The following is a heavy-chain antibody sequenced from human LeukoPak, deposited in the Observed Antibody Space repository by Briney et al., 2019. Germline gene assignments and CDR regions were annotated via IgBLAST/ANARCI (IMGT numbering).Heavy chain of an antibody. Sequence: PGGSLRLSCAASGFTFNIYGMHWVRQAPSKGLEWVAVIWYDGSNKYYADSVKGRFTISRDNSKNTLYLQMNSLRAEDTAVYYCARESQVYCGGDCYYDSDYWGQGTLVTVSS. D-gene: IGHD2-21*02. J-gene: IGHJ4*02. CDR1: GFTFNIYG. CDR3: ARESQVYCGGDCYYDSDY. CDR2: IWYDGSNK. V-gene: IGHV3-33*01.